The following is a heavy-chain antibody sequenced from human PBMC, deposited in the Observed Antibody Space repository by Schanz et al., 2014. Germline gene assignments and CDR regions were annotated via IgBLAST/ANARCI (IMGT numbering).Heavy chain of an antibody. Sequence: QVQLVQSGAEVKKPGASVKVSCKASGYTFISYGIKWVRQAPGQGLEWMGWISPYNGNTNYAQKLQGRVTMTADTSTSTAYMELRSLRSDDTAVYYCARGGYSSGWYDRDIARFDYWGQGTLVIVSS. CDR3: ARGGYSSGWYDRDIARFDY. D-gene: IGHD6-19*01. V-gene: IGHV1-18*01. CDR2: ISPYNGNT. J-gene: IGHJ4*02. CDR1: GYTFISYG.